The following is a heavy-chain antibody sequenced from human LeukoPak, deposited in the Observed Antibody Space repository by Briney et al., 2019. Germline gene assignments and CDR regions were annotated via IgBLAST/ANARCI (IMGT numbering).Heavy chain of an antibody. CDR2: ISYDVSDK. Sequence: GGSLRLSCAASGFTFSTHAMHWVRQAPGKGLEWVAVISYDVSDKYYTHSVKGRFSISRDNSKNTLYLHMNSLRVEDTAVYYCAKGWIAEFRWDYWGRGTLVTVSS. D-gene: IGHD3-10*01. V-gene: IGHV3-30*04. CDR3: AKGWIAEFRWDY. J-gene: IGHJ4*02. CDR1: GFTFSTHA.